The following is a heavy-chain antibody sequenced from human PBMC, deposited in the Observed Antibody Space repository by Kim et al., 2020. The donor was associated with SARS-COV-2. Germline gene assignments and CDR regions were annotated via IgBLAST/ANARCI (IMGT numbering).Heavy chain of an antibody. V-gene: IGHV4-39*01. CDR1: GGSISSSSYY. CDR2: IYYSGST. CDR3: ARHVEGIAAAGTRGGLDY. Sequence: SETLSLTCTVSGGSISSSSYYWGWIRQPPGKGLEWIGSIYYSGSTYYNPSLKSRVTISVDTSKNQFSLKLSSVTAADTAVYYCARHVEGIAAAGTRGGLDYWGQGTLVTVSS. D-gene: IGHD6-13*01. J-gene: IGHJ4*02.